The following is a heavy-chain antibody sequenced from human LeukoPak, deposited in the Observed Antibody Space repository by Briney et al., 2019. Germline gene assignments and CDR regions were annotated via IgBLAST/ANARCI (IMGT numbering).Heavy chain of an antibody. CDR3: ARDWTIFGVVTHAFDI. D-gene: IGHD3-3*01. J-gene: IGHJ3*02. CDR1: GFTFSSYS. CDR2: ISSSGSTM. Sequence: GGSLRLSCAASGFTFSSYSSNWVRQAPGKGLEWVSYISSSGSTMYYADSVKGRFTISRDNAKNSLYLQMNSLRAEDTAVYYCARDWTIFGVVTHAFDIWGQGTMVTVSS. V-gene: IGHV3-48*01.